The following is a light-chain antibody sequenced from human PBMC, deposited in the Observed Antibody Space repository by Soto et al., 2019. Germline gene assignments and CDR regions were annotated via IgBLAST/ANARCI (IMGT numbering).Light chain of an antibody. J-gene: IGKJ4*01. CDR1: QGISNY. CDR3: QKYNSAPLLT. CDR2: AAS. V-gene: IGKV1-27*01. Sequence: DIQMTQSPSTLSASVGDRVTITCRASQGISNYLAWYQQKPGKVPKLLIYAASTLQPGVPSRFSGSGSGTDFTLTISSLQPEDVATYYCQKYNSAPLLTFGGGTKVDIK.